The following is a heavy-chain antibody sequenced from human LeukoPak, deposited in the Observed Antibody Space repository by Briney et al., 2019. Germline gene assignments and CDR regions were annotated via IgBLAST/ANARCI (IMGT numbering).Heavy chain of an antibody. D-gene: IGHD1-26*01. Sequence: SETLSLTCTVSGGSISSYFWSWFRQPPGKGLEWIGYISYSGSTNYNPSLKSRITISLDTSKNQFSLKLSSVTAADTAVYYCARRRERRRTDRFDYLDYWGRGALVAVSS. CDR1: GGSISSYF. CDR2: ISYSGST. V-gene: IGHV4-59*08. J-gene: IGHJ4*02. CDR3: ARRRERRRTDRFDYLDY.